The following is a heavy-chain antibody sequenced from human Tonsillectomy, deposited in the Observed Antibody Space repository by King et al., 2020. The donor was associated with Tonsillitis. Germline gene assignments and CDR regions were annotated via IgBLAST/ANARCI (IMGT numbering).Heavy chain of an antibody. J-gene: IGHJ4*02. CDR3: ARVPRGETSRGVPKYNFDH. Sequence: QLVQSGAEVKKPGASVKVSCKASGYTFTGYYMHWVRQAPGQGLEWMGWINPNSGGTNYAQKFQGRVTMTRDTSISTAYMDRSRLRSDDTAGYYCARVPRGETSRGVPKYNFDHWGQGALVTVSS. V-gene: IGHV1-2*02. D-gene: IGHD3-10*01. CDR1: GYTFTGYY. CDR2: INPNSGGT.